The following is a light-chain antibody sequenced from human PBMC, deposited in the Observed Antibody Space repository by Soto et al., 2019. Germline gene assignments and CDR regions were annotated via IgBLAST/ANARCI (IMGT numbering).Light chain of an antibody. V-gene: IGKV3-15*01. CDR1: QSISTN. CDR2: GAS. CDR3: QQYGNSPPSIT. J-gene: IGKJ3*01. Sequence: EIVMTQSPGTLSGSPGERATLSCRASQSISTNLAWYQQKPGQTPRLLIYGASTRATDIPARFSGSGSGTEFTLTIGSLQSEDSAVYYCQQYGNSPPSITFGPGTKVEIK.